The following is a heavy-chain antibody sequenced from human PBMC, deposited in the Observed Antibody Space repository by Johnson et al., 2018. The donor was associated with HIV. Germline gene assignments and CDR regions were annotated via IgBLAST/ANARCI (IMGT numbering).Heavy chain of an antibody. Sequence: QVHLVESGGGLVQPGGSLRLSCSASGFTFSDYYMSGIRQTPGKGLARVSYIRSGGGSVHYAASVKGRFIISRDNAKNSLFVERNSRRAEDTAVYYCARGEWSSSKGGSFDMWGQGTLVTVSS. J-gene: IGHJ3*02. V-gene: IGHV3-11*04. CDR2: IRSGGGSV. D-gene: IGHD6-13*01. CDR1: GFTFSDYY. CDR3: ARGEWSSSKGGSFDM.